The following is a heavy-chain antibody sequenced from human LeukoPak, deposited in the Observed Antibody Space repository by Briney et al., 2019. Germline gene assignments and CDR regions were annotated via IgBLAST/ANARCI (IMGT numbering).Heavy chain of an antibody. CDR1: GYTFTSYD. CDR2: MNPNSGKT. V-gene: IGHV1-8*01. Sequence: GASVKVSCKASGYTFTSYDINWVRQATGQGLEWMGWMNPNSGKTGYAQKFQGRVTTTRNTSISTAYMELSSLRSEDTAVYYCARGMVRGVGYYYYYMDVWGKGTTVTVSS. J-gene: IGHJ6*03. CDR3: ARGMVRGVGYYYYYMDV. D-gene: IGHD3-10*01.